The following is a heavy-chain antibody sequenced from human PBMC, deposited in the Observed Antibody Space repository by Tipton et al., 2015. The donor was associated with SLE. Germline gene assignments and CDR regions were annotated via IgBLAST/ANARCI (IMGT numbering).Heavy chain of an antibody. CDR3: ARYGSGSYYYYYGMDV. CDR2: ISAYNGNT. D-gene: IGHD3-10*01. J-gene: IGHJ6*02. V-gene: IGHV1-18*04. Sequence: QLVQSGAEVKKPGASVKVSCKASGYTLSGYYLHWVRQAPGQGLEWMGWISAYNGNTNYAQKLQGRVTMTTDTSTSTAYMELRSLRSDDPAVYYCARYGSGSYYYYYGMDVWGQGTTVTVSS. CDR1: GYTLSGYY.